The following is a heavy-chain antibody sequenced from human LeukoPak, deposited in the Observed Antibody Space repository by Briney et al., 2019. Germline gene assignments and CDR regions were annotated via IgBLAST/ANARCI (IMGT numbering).Heavy chain of an antibody. CDR3: ARGRYSAGDNWFDP. CDR1: GGSITSSY. CDR2: IHYTGST. J-gene: IGHJ5*02. V-gene: IGHV4-59*01. D-gene: IGHD3-9*01. Sequence: SETLSLTCTVSGGSITSSYWSWIRQSPGKGLEWIGYIHYTGSTNYNPSLKSRVTMLIDTSKNQFSLKLSSVTAADTAVYYCARGRYSAGDNWFDPWGQGTLVTLSS.